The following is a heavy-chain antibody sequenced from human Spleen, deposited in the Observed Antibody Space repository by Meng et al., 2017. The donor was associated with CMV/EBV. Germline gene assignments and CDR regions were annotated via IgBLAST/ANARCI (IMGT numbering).Heavy chain of an antibody. CDR2: IYHGGST. J-gene: IGHJ1*01. D-gene: IGHD3-10*01. CDR1: GGYISNTNW. V-gene: IGHV4-4*02. CDR3: ARDYYGSGSYYS. Sequence: CAVSGGYISNTNWWSWVRQPPGKGLEWIGEIYHGGSTNYNPSLKSRVTMSVDKSKNQFSLKVSSVTAADTAMYYCARDYYGSGSYYSWGQGTLVTVSS.